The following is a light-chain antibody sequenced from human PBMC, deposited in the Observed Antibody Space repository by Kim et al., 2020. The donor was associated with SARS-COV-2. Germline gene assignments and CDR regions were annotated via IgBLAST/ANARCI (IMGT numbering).Light chain of an antibody. Sequence: QSALTQPRSVSGSPGQSVTISCTGTSSDVGGYNYVSWYQQHPGKAPKLMIYDVSKRPSGVPDRFSGSKSGNTASLTISGLQAEDEADYYCCSYAGTRYGLGTGTKVTVL. J-gene: IGLJ1*01. CDR2: DVS. CDR3: CSYAGTRYG. CDR1: SSDVGGYNY. V-gene: IGLV2-11*01.